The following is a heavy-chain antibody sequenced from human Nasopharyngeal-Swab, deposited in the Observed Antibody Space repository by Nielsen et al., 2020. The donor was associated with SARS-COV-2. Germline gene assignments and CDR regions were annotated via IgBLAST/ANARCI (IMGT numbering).Heavy chain of an antibody. CDR1: GGSISSYY. Sequence: SETLSLTCTVSGGSISSYYWSWIRQPPGKGLEWIGYIYYSGSTNYNPPLKSRVTISVDTSKNQFSLKLSSVTAADTAVYYCARSETSRVLTFLFDYWGQGTLVTVSS. D-gene: IGHD2/OR15-2a*01. CDR2: IYYSGST. CDR3: ARSETSRVLTFLFDY. V-gene: IGHV4-59*01. J-gene: IGHJ4*02.